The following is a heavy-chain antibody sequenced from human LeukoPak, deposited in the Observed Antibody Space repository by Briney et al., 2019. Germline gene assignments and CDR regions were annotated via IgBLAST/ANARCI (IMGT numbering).Heavy chain of an antibody. J-gene: IGHJ4*02. V-gene: IGHV4-39*01. CDR3: ARSLLVGYGHTPFDY. Sequence: SETLSLTCTVSGGSISSSSYYWGWIRQPPGKGLEWIGSIYYSGSTYYNPSLKSRVTISVDTSKNQFSLKLSSVTAADTAVYYCARSLLVGYGHTPFDYWGQGTLVTVSS. CDR1: GGSISSSSYY. D-gene: IGHD5-18*01. CDR2: IYYSGST.